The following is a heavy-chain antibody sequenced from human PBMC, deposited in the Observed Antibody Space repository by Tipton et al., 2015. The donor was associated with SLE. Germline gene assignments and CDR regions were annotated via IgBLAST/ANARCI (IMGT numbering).Heavy chain of an antibody. J-gene: IGHJ4*02. CDR1: GFTFSSYG. CDR2: ISYDGSNK. Sequence: SLRLSCAASGFTFSSYGMHWVRQAPGKGLEWVAVISYDGSNKYYADSVKGRFTISRDNSKNTLYLQMNSLRAEDTAVYYCAKGPYSIWGQGTLVTVSS. V-gene: IGHV3-30*18. D-gene: IGHD3-3*02. CDR3: AKGPYSI.